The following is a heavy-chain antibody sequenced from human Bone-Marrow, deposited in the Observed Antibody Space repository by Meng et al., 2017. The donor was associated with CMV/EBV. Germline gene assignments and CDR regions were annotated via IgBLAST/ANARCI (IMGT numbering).Heavy chain of an antibody. Sequence: SFSGYYWSWIRQPPGKGLEWIGEINHSGSTNYNPSLKSRVTISVDTSKNQFSLKLSSVTAADTAVYYCARGGNVLRFLEWSKSNWFDPWGQGTLVTVSS. D-gene: IGHD3-3*01. J-gene: IGHJ5*02. CDR2: INHSGST. CDR3: ARGGNVLRFLEWSKSNWFDP. V-gene: IGHV4-34*01. CDR1: SFSGYY.